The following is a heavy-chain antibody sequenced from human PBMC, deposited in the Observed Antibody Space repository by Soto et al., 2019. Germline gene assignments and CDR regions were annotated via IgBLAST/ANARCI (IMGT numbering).Heavy chain of an antibody. D-gene: IGHD3-10*01. CDR1: GFTFSSYE. CDR3: ARDYNYGSGSYSPYYGMDV. V-gene: IGHV3-48*03. Sequence: EVQLVESGGGLVQPGGSLRLSCAASGFTFSSYEMNWVRQAPGKGLEWVSYISSSGSTIYCADSVKGRFTISRDNAKNSLYLQMNSLRAEDTAVYYCARDYNYGSGSYSPYYGMDVWGQGTTVTVSS. J-gene: IGHJ6*02. CDR2: ISSSGSTI.